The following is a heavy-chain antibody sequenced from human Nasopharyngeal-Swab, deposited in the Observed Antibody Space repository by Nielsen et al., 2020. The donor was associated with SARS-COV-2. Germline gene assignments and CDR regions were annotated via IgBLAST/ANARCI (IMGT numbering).Heavy chain of an antibody. CDR2: INRSGDN. D-gene: IGHD2-2*01. Sequence: WIRQPPGKGLEWIGEINRSGDNNYNPSLKSRVTISRDTSKNQFSLKVSSVTAADTAVYYCARIEDCSSTSCYDYFDYWGQGTLVTVSS. J-gene: IGHJ4*02. CDR3: ARIEDCSSTSCYDYFDY. V-gene: IGHV4-34*01.